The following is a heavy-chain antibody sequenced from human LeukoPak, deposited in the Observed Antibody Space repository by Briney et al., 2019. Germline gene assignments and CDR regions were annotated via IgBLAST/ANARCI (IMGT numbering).Heavy chain of an antibody. J-gene: IGHJ6*03. V-gene: IGHV4-39*01. D-gene: IGHD5-24*01. CDR2: IYKGGST. CDR1: GGSISSSRWY. Sequence: SETLSLTCSVSGGSISSSRWYWGWVRQPPGKGLEWIGSIYKGGSTYYNPSLKGRVTISVDTSKNQFSLKLDSVTVVDTAVYYCASPKDEYYYFMDVWGKGTTVTVSS. CDR3: ASPKDEYYYFMDV.